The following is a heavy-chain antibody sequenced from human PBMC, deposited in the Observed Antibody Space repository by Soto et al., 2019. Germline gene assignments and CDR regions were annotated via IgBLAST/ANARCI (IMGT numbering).Heavy chain of an antibody. CDR3: ARGRYCLTGRCFPNWFDS. CDR1: GDSISSVDYF. J-gene: IGHJ5*01. V-gene: IGHV4-30-4*01. Sequence: LALTCSVSGDSISSVDYFWAWIRQPPGQALEYIGYIYKSATTYYNPSFESRVAISLDTSKSQFSLNVTSVTAADTAVYFCARGRYCLTGRCFPNWFDSWGQGTLVTVSS. CDR2: IYKSATT. D-gene: IGHD2-15*01.